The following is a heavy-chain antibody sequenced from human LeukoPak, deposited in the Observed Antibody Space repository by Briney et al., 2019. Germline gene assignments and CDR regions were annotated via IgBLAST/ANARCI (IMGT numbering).Heavy chain of an antibody. D-gene: IGHD3-10*01. CDR3: ARAYYYGSGSLDAFDI. Sequence: PSETLSLTCTVSGGSISSGSYYWSWIRQPAGKGLEWIGRIYTSGSTNYNPSLKSRVTISVDTSKNQFSLKLSSVTAADTAVYYCARAYYYGSGSLDAFDIWGQGTMVTVSS. CDR2: IYTSGST. V-gene: IGHV4-61*02. J-gene: IGHJ3*02. CDR1: GGSISSGSYY.